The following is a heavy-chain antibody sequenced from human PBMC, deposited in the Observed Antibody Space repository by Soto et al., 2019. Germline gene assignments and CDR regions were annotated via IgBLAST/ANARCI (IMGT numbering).Heavy chain of an antibody. CDR3: ARGLGRRGYSYGSGWFNP. CDR1: GGSFSCYY. Sequence: ASETLSLTCAVYGGSFSCYYWSWIRQPPGKGLEWIGEINHSGSTNYNPSLKSRVTISVDTSKNQFSLKLSSVTAADTAVYYCARGLGRRGYSYGSGWFNPWGQGSLVTVSS. J-gene: IGHJ5*02. CDR2: INHSGST. D-gene: IGHD5-18*01. V-gene: IGHV4-34*01.